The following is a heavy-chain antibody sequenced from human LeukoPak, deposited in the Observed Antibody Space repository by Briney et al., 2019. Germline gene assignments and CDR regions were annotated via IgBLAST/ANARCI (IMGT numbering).Heavy chain of an antibody. CDR2: INHSGST. J-gene: IGHJ4*02. D-gene: IGHD1-1*01. Sequence: SETLSLTCTVSGGSISSYYWSWIRQPPGKGLEWIGEINHSGSTNYNPSLKSRVTISVDTSKNQFSLKLSSVTAADTAVYYCARGISGWNVLGRRFDYWGQGTLVTVSS. CDR3: ARGISGWNVLGRRFDY. V-gene: IGHV4-34*01. CDR1: GGSISSYY.